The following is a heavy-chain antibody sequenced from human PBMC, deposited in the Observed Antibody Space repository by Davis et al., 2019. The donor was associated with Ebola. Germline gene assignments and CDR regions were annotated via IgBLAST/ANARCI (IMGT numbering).Heavy chain of an antibody. D-gene: IGHD2-21*02. V-gene: IGHV1-69*06. J-gene: IGHJ4*02. CDR2: IIPLFSTT. CDR3: ARGPSVATAHYFDY. CDR1: GNTISTYT. Sequence: SVKVSCKASGNTISTYTIDWVRQAPGQGLEWMGGIIPLFSTTNYAQKFRGRVMITADKSTRIAYMELNSLTSEDTAVYYCARGPSVATAHYFDYWGQGTLVTVSS.